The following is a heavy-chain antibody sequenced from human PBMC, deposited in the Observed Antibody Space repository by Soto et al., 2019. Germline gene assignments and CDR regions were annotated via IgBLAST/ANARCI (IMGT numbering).Heavy chain of an antibody. Sequence: SETLCLTCTVCGGSFSSYYWSWVRRPPGKGREGVGDIYYSGSTNYNPSLKRRVTISVGTSKNQCSLRLSAVTAAATAVYYCARAHRITTKVTKPKYYYYGMDVWGQGTTVTVSS. CDR2: IYYSGST. D-gene: IGHD4-17*01. CDR1: GGSFSSYY. CDR3: ARAHRITTKVTKPKYYYYGMDV. J-gene: IGHJ6*02. V-gene: IGHV4-59*01.